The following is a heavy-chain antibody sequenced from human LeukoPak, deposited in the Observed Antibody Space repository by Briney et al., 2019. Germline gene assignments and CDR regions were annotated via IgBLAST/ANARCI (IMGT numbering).Heavy chain of an antibody. D-gene: IGHD2-15*01. J-gene: IGHJ4*02. CDR2: IYWYGIRK. CDR1: GFSLKDHD. CDR3: TNDTSAGGADY. V-gene: IGHV3-9*01. Sequence: GGSLRLSCAASGFSLKDHDMHWVRQVPGKGLEWVSGIYWYGIRKDYADSVKDRFTVSRDNAKNFLYLEMNSLRVEDTALYYCTNDTSAGGADYWGQGTLVTVSP.